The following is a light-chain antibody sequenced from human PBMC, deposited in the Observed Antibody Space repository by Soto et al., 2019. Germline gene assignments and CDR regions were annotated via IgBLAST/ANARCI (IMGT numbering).Light chain of an antibody. CDR2: SNN. J-gene: IGLJ2*01. Sequence: QSVLTQPPSASGTPGQRVTISCSGSSSNIGSNTVNWYQQLPGTAPKLLLYSNNQRPSGVPDRFSGSKSGTSASLAISGLQSEDEADYYCPALDDSLNGPRVVFGGGTQVTVL. CDR3: PALDDSLNGPRVV. V-gene: IGLV1-44*01. CDR1: SSNIGSNT.